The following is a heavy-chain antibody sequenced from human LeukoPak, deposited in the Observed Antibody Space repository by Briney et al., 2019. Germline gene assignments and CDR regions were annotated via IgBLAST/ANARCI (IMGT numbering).Heavy chain of an antibody. Sequence: SETLSLTCTVSGGSINGNNYYWGWIRQPPGKGLEWIGSIYSSGSAYYNPSLKSRVTISVDTSKNQFSLRLSSVTAADTAVYYCQSRYLEWLLEYWGQGTLVTVPS. CDR3: QSRYLEWLLEY. CDR2: IYSSGSA. V-gene: IGHV4-39*01. CDR1: GGSINGNNYY. D-gene: IGHD3-3*01. J-gene: IGHJ4*02.